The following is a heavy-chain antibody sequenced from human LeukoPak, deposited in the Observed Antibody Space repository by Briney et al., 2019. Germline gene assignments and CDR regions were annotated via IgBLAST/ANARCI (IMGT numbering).Heavy chain of an antibody. V-gene: IGHV1-8*03. J-gene: IGHJ4*02. CDR1: GYTLPSHV. Sequence: ASLKVSCKDSGYTLPSHVINWVRQATGQGLEWLGWMNPNNGNKGNAHKFQGGVTITRNNSIGTAYMELSSLRSEDTAVYYCARGSYYGSGSYDYWGQGTLVTVSS. D-gene: IGHD3-10*01. CDR2: MNPNNGNK. CDR3: ARGSYYGSGSYDY.